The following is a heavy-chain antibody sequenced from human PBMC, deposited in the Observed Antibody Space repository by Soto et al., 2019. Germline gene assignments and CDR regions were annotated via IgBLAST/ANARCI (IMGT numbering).Heavy chain of an antibody. CDR3: ARGSGWLQLLDY. Sequence: GGSLRLSCAASGFTVSNNYMSWVRQAPGKGLEWVSVIYGGGSTYYADSVKGRFTISRDNSKNTLYLQMNSLRAEDTAVYYCARGSGWLQLLDYWGQGTLVTVSS. CDR1: GFTVSNNY. CDR2: IYGGGST. J-gene: IGHJ4*02. V-gene: IGHV3-53*01. D-gene: IGHD5-12*01.